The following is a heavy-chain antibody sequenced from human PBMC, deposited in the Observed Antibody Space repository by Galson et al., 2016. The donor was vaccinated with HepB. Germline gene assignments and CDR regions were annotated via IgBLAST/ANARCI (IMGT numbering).Heavy chain of an antibody. J-gene: IGHJ6*02. CDR3: ARGRSHKSNSYDGMDV. D-gene: IGHD5-24*01. CDR2: IGSSSTTM. CDR1: GFTFSDYY. V-gene: IGHV3-11*01. Sequence: SLRLSCAASGFTFSDYYMSWIRQAPGKGLEWVSYIGSSSTTMYYADSVEGRFTISRDNAKRSLDLQLNSLRVEDTAVYYRARGRSHKSNSYDGMDVWGQGTTVTVSS.